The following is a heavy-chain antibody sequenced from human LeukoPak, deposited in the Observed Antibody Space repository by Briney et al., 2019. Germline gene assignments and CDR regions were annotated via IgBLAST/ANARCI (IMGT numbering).Heavy chain of an antibody. V-gene: IGHV1-18*01. CDR3: ARGPHDFWSGYPLDY. J-gene: IGHJ4*02. Sequence: PEASVKVSCKASGYTFTSYGISWVRQAPGQGLEWMGWISAYNGNTNYAQKLQGRVTMTTDTSTSTAYMELRSLRSDDTAVYYCARGPHDFWSGYPLDYWGQGTLVTVSS. D-gene: IGHD3-3*01. CDR2: ISAYNGNT. CDR1: GYTFTSYG.